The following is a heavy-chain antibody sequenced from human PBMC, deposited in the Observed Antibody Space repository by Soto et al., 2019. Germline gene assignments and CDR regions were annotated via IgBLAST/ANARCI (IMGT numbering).Heavy chain of an antibody. D-gene: IGHD5-18*01. Sequence: QITLKESGPPLVKPTQTLMLTCTFSGFSLTTRGVGVGWIRQPPGKALEWLALIYWDDDEGYSPSLKSRLTITKDTSKNQVVLTMINMDPVDTATYYCAHRPRGYSYHFDYWGQGTLVTVSS. CDR1: GFSLTTRGVG. J-gene: IGHJ4*02. V-gene: IGHV2-5*02. CDR3: AHRPRGYSYHFDY. CDR2: IYWDDDE.